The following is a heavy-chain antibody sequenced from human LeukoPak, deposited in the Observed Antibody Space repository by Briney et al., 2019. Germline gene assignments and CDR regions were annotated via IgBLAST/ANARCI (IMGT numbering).Heavy chain of an antibody. Sequence: SETQSLTCTVSGGSISSYYWSWIRQPPGKGLEWIGYIYYSGSTNYNPSLKSRVTISVDTSKNQFSLKLSSVTAADTAVYYCARAQNTDYFDYWGQGTLVTVSS. V-gene: IGHV4-59*01. CDR3: ARAQNTDYFDY. CDR2: IYYSGST. CDR1: GGSISSYY. J-gene: IGHJ4*02.